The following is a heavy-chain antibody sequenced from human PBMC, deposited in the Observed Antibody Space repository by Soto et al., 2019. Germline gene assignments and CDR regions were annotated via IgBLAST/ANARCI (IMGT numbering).Heavy chain of an antibody. D-gene: IGHD4-17*01. V-gene: IGHV4-59*01. CDR1: GGSISSYY. J-gene: IGHJ4*02. Sequence: SETLSLTCTVSGGSISSYYWSWIRQPPGKGLEWIGSIYYSGSTNYSPSLKSRVPMSVDTSKNQFSLKLSSVTAADTAVLYCARGLRWSDYRGQGTLVTVSS. CDR3: ARGLRWSDY. CDR2: IYYSGST.